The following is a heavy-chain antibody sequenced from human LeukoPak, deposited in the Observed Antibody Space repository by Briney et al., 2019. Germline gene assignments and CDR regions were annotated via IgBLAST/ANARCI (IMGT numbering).Heavy chain of an antibody. V-gene: IGHV3-21*01. CDR1: GFTFSSYS. CDR3: ASPRPCSSTSCHRVWFDP. D-gene: IGHD2-2*01. CDR2: ISSSSSYI. J-gene: IGHJ5*02. Sequence: GGSLRLSCAASGFTFSSYSMNWVRQAPGKGLEWVSSISSSSSYIYYADSVKGRFTISRDNAKNSLYLQMNSLRAEDTAVYYCASPRPCSSTSCHRVWFDPWGQGTLVTVSS.